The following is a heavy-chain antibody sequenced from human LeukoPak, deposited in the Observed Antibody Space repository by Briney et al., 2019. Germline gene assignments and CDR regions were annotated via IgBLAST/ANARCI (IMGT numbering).Heavy chain of an antibody. CDR1: GFTFSSYS. CDR3: ARVPYYYDSSGYYQVDY. D-gene: IGHD3-22*01. J-gene: IGHJ4*02. V-gene: IGHV3-21*01. CDR2: ISSSSSYI. Sequence: GGSLRLSCAASGFTFSSYSMTWVRQAPGKGLEWVSSISSSSSYIYYADSVKGRFTISRDNAKNSLYLQMNSLRAEDTAVYYCARVPYYYDSSGYYQVDYWGQGTLVTVSS.